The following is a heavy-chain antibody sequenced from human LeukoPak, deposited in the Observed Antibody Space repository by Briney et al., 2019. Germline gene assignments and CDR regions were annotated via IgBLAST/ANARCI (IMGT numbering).Heavy chain of an antibody. V-gene: IGHV3-21*04. D-gene: IGHD3-22*01. J-gene: IGHJ3*02. CDR2: ISSSSSYI. Sequence: GGSLRLSCAASGFTFSSYSMNWVRQAPGKGLEWVSSISSSSSYIYYADSVKGRFTISRDNAKNSLYLQMNSLRAEDTAVYYCAREGDELGYDSSGYDAFDIWGQGTMVTVSS. CDR1: GFTFSSYS. CDR3: AREGDELGYDSSGYDAFDI.